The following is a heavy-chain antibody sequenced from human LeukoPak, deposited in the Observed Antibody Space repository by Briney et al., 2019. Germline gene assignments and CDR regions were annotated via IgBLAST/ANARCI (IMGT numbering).Heavy chain of an antibody. CDR1: GFTFSSHG. J-gene: IGHJ4*02. Sequence: PGGTLRLSCAASGFTFSSHGMHWVRQAPGKGLEWVAFIRYDGSNKHYADSVKGRFTISRDNAKNSLYLQMNSLRAEDTAVYYCARVTIFGVAFDYWGQGTLVTVSS. CDR3: ARVTIFGVAFDY. D-gene: IGHD3-3*01. CDR2: IRYDGSNK. V-gene: IGHV3-30*02.